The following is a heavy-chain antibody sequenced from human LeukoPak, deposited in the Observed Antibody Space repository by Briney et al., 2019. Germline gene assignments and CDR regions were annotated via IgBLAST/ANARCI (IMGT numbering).Heavy chain of an antibody. CDR2: ISSSGGTT. J-gene: IGHJ4*02. CDR3: AKDRGLYPYYFDY. Sequence: PGGSLRLSCAASGFTFSTYAVNWVRQAPGKGLEWVSAISSSGGTTYYADSVKGRFTISRDNSKNTLYLQMNSLRAEDTAVYYCAKDRGLYPYYFDYWGQGTLVTVSS. CDR1: GFTFSTYA. V-gene: IGHV3-23*01. D-gene: IGHD2-15*01.